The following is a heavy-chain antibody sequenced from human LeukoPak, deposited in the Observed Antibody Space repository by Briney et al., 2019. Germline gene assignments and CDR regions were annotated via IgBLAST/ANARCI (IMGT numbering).Heavy chain of an antibody. Sequence: ASVKVSCKASGYTFTGYYMHWVRQAPGQGLEWMGWINPNSGGTNYAQKFQGRVTTTRDTSISTAYMELSRLRSDDTAVYYCAKAPRHCSGGSCYRGALRGEYFQHWGQGTLVTVSS. CDR2: INPNSGGT. J-gene: IGHJ1*01. V-gene: IGHV1-2*02. CDR3: AKAPRHCSGGSCYRGALRGEYFQH. D-gene: IGHD2-15*01. CDR1: GYTFTGYY.